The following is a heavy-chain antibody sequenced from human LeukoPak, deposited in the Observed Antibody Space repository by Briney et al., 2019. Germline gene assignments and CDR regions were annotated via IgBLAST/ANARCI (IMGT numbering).Heavy chain of an antibody. Sequence: GASVKVSCKVSGYTLTELSMHWVRQAPGKGLEWMGGFDPEDGETIYAQKFQGRVTMTEDTSTDTAYMELSSLRSEDTAVYYCATGANPSLDYVGIHDAFDIWGQGTMVTVSS. CDR1: GYTLTELS. D-gene: IGHD4-23*01. V-gene: IGHV1-24*01. CDR2: FDPEDGET. CDR3: ATGANPSLDYVGIHDAFDI. J-gene: IGHJ3*02.